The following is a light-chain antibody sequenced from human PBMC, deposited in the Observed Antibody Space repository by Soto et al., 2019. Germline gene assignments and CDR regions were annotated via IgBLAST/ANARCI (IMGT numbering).Light chain of an antibody. Sequence: DIQVTQSPSTLSGYVGDRVTITCRASQTISSWLAWYQQKPGKAPKLLIYKASTLKSGVPSRFSGSGSGTEFTLTISSLQPDDFATYYCPHYTSHSEASAQRTKADI. CDR2: KAS. J-gene: IGKJ1*01. CDR3: PHYTSHSEA. V-gene: IGKV1-5*03. CDR1: QTISSW.